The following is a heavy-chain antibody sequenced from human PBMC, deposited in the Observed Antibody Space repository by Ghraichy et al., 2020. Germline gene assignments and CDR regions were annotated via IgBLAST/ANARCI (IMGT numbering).Heavy chain of an antibody. Sequence: QTLSLTCAVYGGSFSGYYWSWIRQPPGKGLEWIGEINHSGSTNYNPSLKSRVTISVDTSKNQFSLKLSSVTAADTAVYYCARVPEYYDFWSGYYNDAFDIWGQGTMVTVSS. D-gene: IGHD3-3*01. CDR1: GGSFSGYY. V-gene: IGHV4-34*01. CDR3: ARVPEYYDFWSGYYNDAFDI. CDR2: INHSGST. J-gene: IGHJ3*02.